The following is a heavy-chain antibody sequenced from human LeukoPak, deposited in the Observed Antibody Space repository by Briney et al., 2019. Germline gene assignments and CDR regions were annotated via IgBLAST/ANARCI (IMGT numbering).Heavy chain of an antibody. CDR2: ISSSSSTI. CDR3: ARDLLPLDTSAFDI. Sequence: GGSVRLSCAASGFTFSSYEMNWVRQAGGKGLEGVSYISSSSSTIYYADSVKGRFTISRDNAKNSLYLQMNSLRAEDTAVYYCARDLLPLDTSAFDIWGQGTMVTVSS. J-gene: IGHJ3*02. D-gene: IGHD1-26*01. CDR1: GFTFSSYE. V-gene: IGHV3-48*01.